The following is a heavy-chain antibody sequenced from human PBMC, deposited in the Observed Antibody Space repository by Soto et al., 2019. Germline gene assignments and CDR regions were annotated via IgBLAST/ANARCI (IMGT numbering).Heavy chain of an antibody. CDR2: ISSSSSTI. Sequence: PGGSLRLSCAASGFTFSSYSMNWVRQAPGKGLEWVSYISSSSSTIYYADSVKGRFTISRDNAKNSLYLQMNSLRDEDTAVYYCARDPRYCSSTSCYFAASTRNYYYYGMDVWGQGTTVTVSS. CDR3: ARDPRYCSSTSCYFAASTRNYYYYGMDV. V-gene: IGHV3-48*02. D-gene: IGHD2-2*01. CDR1: GFTFSSYS. J-gene: IGHJ6*02.